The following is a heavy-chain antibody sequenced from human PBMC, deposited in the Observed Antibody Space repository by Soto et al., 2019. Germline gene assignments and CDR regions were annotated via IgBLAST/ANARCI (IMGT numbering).Heavy chain of an antibody. CDR2: ISYSGETK. V-gene: IGHV3-48*02. CDR1: GFTFTEYS. CDR3: VRGVVVVVGSTAENFDH. J-gene: IGHJ4*02. Sequence: PGGSLRLSCVTSGFTFTEYSMNWVRQAPGKGLEWVSYISYSGETKYYADSLKGRYAISRDDAKNSVYLQMNSLRDEDTAFYYCVRGVVVVVGSTAENFDHWGQGTLVTVSS. D-gene: IGHD2-15*01.